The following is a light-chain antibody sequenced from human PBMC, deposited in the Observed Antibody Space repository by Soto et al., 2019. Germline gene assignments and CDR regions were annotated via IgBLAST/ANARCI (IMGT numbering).Light chain of an antibody. CDR2: AAS. Sequence: EIVMTQSPATLSVSPGERATLSCRASQSFSDRVVWYQQKSGQAPSLLIYAASTRAAGVPARFSGSGSGTEFTLTISSLQSEDFAVYFCQQYADWPKTFGQGTKVDIK. J-gene: IGKJ1*01. V-gene: IGKV3-15*01. CDR1: QSFSDR. CDR3: QQYADWPKT.